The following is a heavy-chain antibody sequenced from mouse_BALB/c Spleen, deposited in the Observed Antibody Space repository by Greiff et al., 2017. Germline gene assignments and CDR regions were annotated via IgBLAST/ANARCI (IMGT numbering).Heavy chain of an antibody. CDR3: ARGGSGSYAMDY. J-gene: IGHJ4*01. D-gene: IGHD1-3*01. Sequence: EVKLMESGGGLVQPGGSLKLSCAASGFTFSSYGMSWVRQTPEKRLELVATINSNGGSTYYPDSVKGRFTIARDNAKNTLYLQMSSLKSEDTAMYYCARGGSGSYAMDYWGQGTSVTVSS. V-gene: IGHV5-6-3*01. CDR1: GFTFSSYG. CDR2: INSNGGST.